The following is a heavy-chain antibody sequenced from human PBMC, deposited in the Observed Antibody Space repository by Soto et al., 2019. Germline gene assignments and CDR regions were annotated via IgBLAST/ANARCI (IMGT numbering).Heavy chain of an antibody. CDR2: IYSDGTT. J-gene: IGHJ6*02. Sequence: SETLSLTCTVSGGSISGYYWSWVRQPAGRGLEWVGRIYSDGTTNYSPSLKSRVTMSLDTSKDQFSLHLNSVTAADTAVYYCSRVGCSNSKCYTRGMDVWGQGTTVTVSS. CDR3: SRVGCSNSKCYTRGMDV. CDR1: GGSISGYY. V-gene: IGHV4-4*07. D-gene: IGHD2-2*01.